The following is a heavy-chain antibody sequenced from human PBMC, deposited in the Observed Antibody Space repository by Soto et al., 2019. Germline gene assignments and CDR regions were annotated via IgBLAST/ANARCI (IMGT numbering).Heavy chain of an antibody. V-gene: IGHV1-18*01. CDR2: ISAYNGNT. D-gene: IGHD3-9*01. J-gene: IGHJ4*02. CDR1: GYTFTSYG. CDR3: ARVLVTGLDFDY. Sequence: ASVKVSCKASGYTFTSYGISWVRQAPGHVLEWMGCISAYNGNTNYAQKLQGRVTMTTDTSTSTAYMELRSLRSDDTAVYYCARVLVTGLDFDYWGQGTLVTVSS.